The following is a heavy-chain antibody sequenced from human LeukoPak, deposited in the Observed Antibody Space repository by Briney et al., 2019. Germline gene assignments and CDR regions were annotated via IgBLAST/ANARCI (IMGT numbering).Heavy chain of an antibody. CDR2: IYYSGST. Sequence: PSETLSLTCTVSGGSISSYYWSWIQQPPGKGLEWIGYIYYSGSTNYNPSLKSRVTISVDTSKNQFSLKLSSVTAADTAVYYCARVGRYGYNLEYFDYWGQGTLVTVSS. CDR3: ARVGRYGYNLEYFDY. J-gene: IGHJ4*02. V-gene: IGHV4-59*01. D-gene: IGHD5-24*01. CDR1: GGSISSYY.